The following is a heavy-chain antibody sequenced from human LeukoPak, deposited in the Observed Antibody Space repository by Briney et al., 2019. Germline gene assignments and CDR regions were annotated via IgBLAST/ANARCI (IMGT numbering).Heavy chain of an antibody. V-gene: IGHV4-59*08. Sequence: SETLSLTCTVSGGSISSYYWSWIRQPPGKGLEWIGYIYYSGSTNYNPSLKSRVTISVDTSKNQFSLKLSSVTAADTAVYYCARYIVVVAYFDYWGQGTLVTVSS. CDR2: IYYSGST. J-gene: IGHJ4*02. CDR3: ARYIVVVAYFDY. D-gene: IGHD2-2*01. CDR1: GGSISSYY.